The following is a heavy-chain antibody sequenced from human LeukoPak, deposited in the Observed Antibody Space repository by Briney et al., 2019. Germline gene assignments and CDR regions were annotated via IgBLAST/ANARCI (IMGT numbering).Heavy chain of an antibody. Sequence: GGSLRLSCAASGFIFRSYWMSWVRQAPGGGLEWVANIKQDGSEKYYVDSVKGRFIISRDNAKNSLYLQMNSLKGEDTAVYFCARDTYCSSATCYGLGWFDPWGQGTLVTVSS. D-gene: IGHD2-2*01. CDR3: ARDTYCSSATCYGLGWFDP. J-gene: IGHJ5*02. CDR1: GFIFRSYW. CDR2: IKQDGSEK. V-gene: IGHV3-7*01.